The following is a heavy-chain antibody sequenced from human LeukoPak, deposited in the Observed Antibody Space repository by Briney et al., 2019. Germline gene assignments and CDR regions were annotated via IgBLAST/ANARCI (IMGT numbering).Heavy chain of an antibody. J-gene: IGHJ3*02. V-gene: IGHV3-30*04. D-gene: IGHD6-13*01. CDR2: ISYDGSNK. Sequence: GRSLRLSCAASGFTFRSYAMHWVRQAPGKGLEWVAVISYDGSNKYYADSVKGRFTISRDNSKNTLYLQMNSLRAEDTAVYYCARSSSWYLSDAFDIWGQGTMVTVSS. CDR3: ARSSSWYLSDAFDI. CDR1: GFTFRSYA.